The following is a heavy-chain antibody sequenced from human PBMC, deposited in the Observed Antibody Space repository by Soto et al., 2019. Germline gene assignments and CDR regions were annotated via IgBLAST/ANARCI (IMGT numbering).Heavy chain of an antibody. V-gene: IGHV3-23*01. Sequence: GSLRLSCAASDSTFSSYAMNWVRQAPGKGLEWVSAITGSGGTTYYADSVKGRFTISRDNSKNTLFLQVNSLRAEDTAVYYCAKVRSNYYYYFGMDVWGQGTTVTVSS. D-gene: IGHD4-4*01. CDR3: AKVRSNYYYYFGMDV. CDR2: ITGSGGTT. J-gene: IGHJ6*02. CDR1: DSTFSSYA.